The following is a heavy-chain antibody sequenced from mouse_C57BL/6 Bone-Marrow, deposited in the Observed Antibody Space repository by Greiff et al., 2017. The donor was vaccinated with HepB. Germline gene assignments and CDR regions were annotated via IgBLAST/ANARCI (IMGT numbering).Heavy chain of an antibody. D-gene: IGHD1-1*01. CDR2: IDPANGNT. CDR1: GFNIKNTY. Sequence: EVQLQQSVAELVRPGASVKLSCTASGFNIKNTYMHWVKQRPEQGLEWIGRIDPANGNTKYAPKFQGKATITADTSSNTAYLQLSSLTSEDTAIYYCARDFGCSLSLDYYAMDYWGQGTSVTVSA. CDR3: ARDFGCSLSLDYYAMDY. V-gene: IGHV14-3*01. J-gene: IGHJ4*01.